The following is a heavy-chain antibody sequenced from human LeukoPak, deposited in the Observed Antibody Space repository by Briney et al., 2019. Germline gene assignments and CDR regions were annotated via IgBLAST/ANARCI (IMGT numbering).Heavy chain of an antibody. CDR1: GFTFSSYW. CDR2: IKQDGSEK. J-gene: IGHJ5*02. V-gene: IGHV3-7*01. D-gene: IGHD6-13*01. Sequence: GGSLRLSCAASGFTFSSYWMSWVRQAPGKGLEWVANIKQDGSEKYYVDSVKGRFTISRDNAKNSLYLQMNSLRAEDTAVYYCARDLEVAAADNNSFDPWGQGTVVTVSS. CDR3: ARDLEVAAADNNSFDP.